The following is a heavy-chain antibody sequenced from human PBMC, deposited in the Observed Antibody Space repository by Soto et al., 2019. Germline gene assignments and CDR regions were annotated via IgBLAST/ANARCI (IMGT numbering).Heavy chain of an antibody. V-gene: IGHV4-31*03. CDR1: GGSISSGGYY. CDR3: EREVHYDSSGYPDAFDI. Sequence: QVQLQESGPGLVKPSQTLSLTCTVSGGSISSGGYYWSWIRQHPGKGLEWIGYIYYSGSTYYNPSLKSRVTISVDTSKNQFSLKLSSVTAADTAVYYCEREVHYDSSGYPDAFDIWGQGTMVTVSS. J-gene: IGHJ3*02. CDR2: IYYSGST. D-gene: IGHD3-22*01.